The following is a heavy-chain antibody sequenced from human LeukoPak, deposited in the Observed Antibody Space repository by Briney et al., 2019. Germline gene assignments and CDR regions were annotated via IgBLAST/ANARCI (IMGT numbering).Heavy chain of an antibody. Sequence: SQTLSLTCTVCGGSISSGSYYWSWIRQPAGKGLEWIGRIYTSGSTNYNPSLKRRVTISVDTSKNQFSLKLSSVSAADTAVYYCARGTYYYDRFDYWGQGTLVTVSS. V-gene: IGHV4-61*02. CDR3: ARGTYYYDRFDY. D-gene: IGHD3-22*01. J-gene: IGHJ4*02. CDR2: IYTSGST. CDR1: GGSISSGSYY.